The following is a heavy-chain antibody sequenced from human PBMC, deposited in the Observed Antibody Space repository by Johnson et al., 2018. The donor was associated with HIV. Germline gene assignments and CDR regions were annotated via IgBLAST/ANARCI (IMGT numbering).Heavy chain of an antibody. D-gene: IGHD1-1*01. CDR2: IKSKTDGGTT. CDR1: GFTFTNAW. V-gene: IGHV3-15*01. Sequence: VQLVESGGGLVKPGGSLRLSCAASGFTFTNAWMSWVRQAPGKGLEWVGRIKSKTDGGTTDYPAPVKGRFIILRDDSKNTLYLQMNSLKTEDTAVYYCTTEYNWNDKGGAFDIWGQGTMVTVSS. CDR3: TTEYNWNDKGGAFDI. J-gene: IGHJ3*02.